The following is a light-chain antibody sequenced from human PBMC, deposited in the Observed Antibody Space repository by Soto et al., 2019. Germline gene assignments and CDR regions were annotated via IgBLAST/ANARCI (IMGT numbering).Light chain of an antibody. CDR3: QQTYGTPPT. J-gene: IGKJ4*01. CDR2: LAS. V-gene: IGKV1-39*01. CDR1: QSINTH. Sequence: DIQMTQAPPSLGAFIGDRVTITCRASQSINTHLDWYQQKPGKATKVPSRLASTWQSGIPSRFSGSGSGTDFTLTSSSLQPEDFATDYCQQTYGTPPTFVGGTKVDI.